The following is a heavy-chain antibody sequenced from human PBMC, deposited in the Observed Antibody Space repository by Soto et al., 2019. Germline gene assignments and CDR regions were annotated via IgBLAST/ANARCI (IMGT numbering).Heavy chain of an antibody. V-gene: IGHV3-53*01. Sequence: GGSLRLSCAASGFAVSSNYMSWVRQAPGKGLEWVSVIYSGGSTYYADSVKGRFTISRDNSKNTLYLQMNSLRAEDTAVYYCARNSKYYYDSSGSLDYWGQGTLVTSPQ. J-gene: IGHJ4*02. D-gene: IGHD3-22*01. CDR2: IYSGGST. CDR3: ARNSKYYYDSSGSLDY. CDR1: GFAVSSNY.